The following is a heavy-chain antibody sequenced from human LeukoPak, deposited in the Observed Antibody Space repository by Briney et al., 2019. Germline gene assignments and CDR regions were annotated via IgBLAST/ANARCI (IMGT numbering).Heavy chain of an antibody. Sequence: GGSLRLSCAASGFTFRNYAMSWIRQAPGKGLEWVSTISGSGVDTDYADSVKDRFPISRDNSRNTLYLQVNSLRAEDTAVYYCAKHQDWTVTVPDYWGQGTLVTVSS. V-gene: IGHV3-23*01. CDR3: AKHQDWTVTVPDY. CDR2: ISGSGVDT. D-gene: IGHD4-17*01. CDR1: GFTFRNYA. J-gene: IGHJ4*02.